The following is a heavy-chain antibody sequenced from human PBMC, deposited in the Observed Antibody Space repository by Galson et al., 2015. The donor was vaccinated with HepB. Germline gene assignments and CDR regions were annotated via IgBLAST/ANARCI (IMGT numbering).Heavy chain of an antibody. V-gene: IGHV1-46*01. CDR3: GRDLIGYIDF. D-gene: IGHD2-15*01. CDR1: GYTFTNYY. CDR2: INPSGGST. J-gene: IGHJ4*02. Sequence: SGAEVKKPGESLKISCKASGYTFTNYYMHWVRQAPGQGLEWMGIINPSGGSTSYAQKFQGRVTMTRDASTSTVSMYLSSLRSEDTAVYFCGRDLIGYIDFWGQGTLVTVSS.